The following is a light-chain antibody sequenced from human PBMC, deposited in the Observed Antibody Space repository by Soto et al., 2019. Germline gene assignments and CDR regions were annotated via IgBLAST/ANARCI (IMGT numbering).Light chain of an antibody. CDR2: EVS. CDR1: SSDVGGYNW. V-gene: IGLV2-14*01. J-gene: IGLJ3*02. CDR3: SSYTSSSTPV. Sequence: QSVLTQPASVSGSPGQSITISCTGTSSDVGGYNWLSWYQQHPGKAPKLIIYEVSNQPSGVSHRFSGSKSGNTASLTISAIQLEDEAAYYCSSYTSSSTPVFGGGTKLTVL.